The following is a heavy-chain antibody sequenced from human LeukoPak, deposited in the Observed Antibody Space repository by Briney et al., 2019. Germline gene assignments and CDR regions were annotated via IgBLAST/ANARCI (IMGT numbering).Heavy chain of an antibody. V-gene: IGHV3-23*01. J-gene: IGHJ4*02. CDR1: AFTFSNYA. Sequence: PGGSLRLSCTGSAFTFSNYAMNWVRQAPGKGLEWVSTISSSGGITYYADSVKGRFTISRDNAKNSLYLQMNSLRAEDTAVYYCAKDVGYCGSTSCYFSYWGQGTLVTVAS. CDR2: ISSSGGIT. CDR3: AKDVGYCGSTSCYFSY. D-gene: IGHD2-2*01.